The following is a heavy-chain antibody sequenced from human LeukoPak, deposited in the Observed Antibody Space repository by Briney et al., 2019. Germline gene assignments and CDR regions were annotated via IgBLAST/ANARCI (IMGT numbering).Heavy chain of an antibody. J-gene: IGHJ6*02. CDR2: IIPIFETG. D-gene: IGHD1-26*01. Sequence: SVKVSCKSSGDSFRKYAINWIRQAPGQGLEWMGGIIPIFETGDYAQNFQGRVTIAADESTSTAYMELSSLRSEDTAVYYCARGIGYNYYYGMDVWGQGTTVTVSS. CDR1: GDSFRKYA. V-gene: IGHV1-69*01. CDR3: ARGIGYNYYYGMDV.